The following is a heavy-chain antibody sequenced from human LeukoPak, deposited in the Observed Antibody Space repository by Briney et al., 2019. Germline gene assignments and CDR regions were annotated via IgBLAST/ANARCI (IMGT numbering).Heavy chain of an antibody. CDR1: GYIFTTYY. CDR3: ARINYRPIIKFFDF. J-gene: IGHJ4*02. D-gene: IGHD4-11*01. CDR2: INPSGVST. V-gene: IGHV1-46*01. Sequence: ASVKVSCKASGYIFTTYYMHWVRQAPGQGLEWMGIINPSGVSTIYAQKFQGRVTMTRDMSTSTVYMELRSLRSDDTAVYYCARINYRPIIKFFDFWGQGTLVTVSS.